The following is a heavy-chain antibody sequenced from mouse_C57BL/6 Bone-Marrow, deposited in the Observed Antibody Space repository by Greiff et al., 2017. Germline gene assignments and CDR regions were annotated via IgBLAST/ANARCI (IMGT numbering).Heavy chain of an antibody. CDR3: ARNYSSSYWFAY. D-gene: IGHD1-1*01. CDR1: GYTFTDYY. CDR2: INPYNGGT. Sequence: EVKLMESGPVLVKPGASVKMSCKASGYTFTDYYMHWVKQSHGKSLEWIGVINPYNGGTSYNQKFKGKATLTVDKSSSTAYMELNSLTSEDAAVYYCARNYSSSYWFAYWGQGTLVTVSA. J-gene: IGHJ3*01. V-gene: IGHV1-19*01.